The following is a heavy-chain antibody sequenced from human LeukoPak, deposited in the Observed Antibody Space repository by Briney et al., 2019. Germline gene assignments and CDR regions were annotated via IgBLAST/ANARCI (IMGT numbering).Heavy chain of an antibody. CDR3: ARVSSSGFDY. J-gene: IGHJ4*02. V-gene: IGHV3-7*01. CDR2: IKQDGSEK. D-gene: IGHD6-19*01. Sequence: GGALRLSCAASGFSFSSYLMSWVRQAPGKGLEWVAKIKQDGSEKYYVDSVKGRFPISRDNAKNSLYLQMNSLRAEDTAVYYCARVSSSGFDYWGQGTLVTVSS. CDR1: GFSFSSYL.